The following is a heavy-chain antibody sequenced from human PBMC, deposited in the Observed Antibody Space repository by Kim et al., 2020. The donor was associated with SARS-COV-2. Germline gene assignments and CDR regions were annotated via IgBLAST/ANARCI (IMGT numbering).Heavy chain of an antibody. V-gene: IGHV3-30*07. D-gene: IGHD6-6*01. Sequence: YADSVKGRYTISRDKSKNTRYLQMNTLRAEDTAVYCCARASPSYYDGMAVWGQGTTVTVSS. J-gene: IGHJ6*02. CDR3: ARASPSYYDGMAV.